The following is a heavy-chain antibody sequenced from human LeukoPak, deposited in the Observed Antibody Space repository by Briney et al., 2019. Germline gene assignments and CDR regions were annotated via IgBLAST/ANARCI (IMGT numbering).Heavy chain of an antibody. Sequence: GGSLRLSCAASGFTFSSYGMHWVRQAPGKGLEWVAFIRYDGSNKYYADSVKGRFTISRDNSKNTLYLQMNSLRAEDTAVYYCANYSNYGAGSIDYWGQGTLVTVSS. J-gene: IGHJ4*02. CDR1: GFTFSSYG. CDR2: IRYDGSNK. V-gene: IGHV3-30*02. CDR3: ANYSNYGAGSIDY. D-gene: IGHD4-11*01.